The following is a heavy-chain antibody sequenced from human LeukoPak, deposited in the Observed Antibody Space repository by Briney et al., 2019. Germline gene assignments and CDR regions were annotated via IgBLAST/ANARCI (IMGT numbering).Heavy chain of an antibody. D-gene: IGHD6-13*01. CDR1: GFTFSSYA. J-gene: IGHJ3*02. CDR3: AKDSGYSSSWYLDAFDI. V-gene: IGHV3-23*01. CDR2: ISGSGGST. Sequence: PGGSLRLSCAASGFTFSSYAMSWVRQAPGKGLEWVSAISGSGGSTYYADSVKGRFTISRDNSKNTLYLQMNSLRAEDTAVYYCAKDSGYSSSWYLDAFDIWGQGTMVTVSS.